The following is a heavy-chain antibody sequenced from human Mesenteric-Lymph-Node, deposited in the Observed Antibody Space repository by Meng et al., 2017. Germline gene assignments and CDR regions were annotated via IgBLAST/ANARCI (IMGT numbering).Heavy chain of an antibody. CDR2: INPNNGGT. J-gene: IGHJ5*02. CDR1: GYTFTAYY. D-gene: IGHD6-19*01. V-gene: IGHV1-2*06. Sequence: QVQLVQSGAEVKKPGASVKVSCMASGYTFTAYYIHWVRPAPGQGLEWMGRINPNNGGTNYAQKFQGRVTMTRDTSITTGYMELNRLTSDDTAIYYCAREDSGWLMNHWGQGTLVTVSS. CDR3: AREDSGWLMNH.